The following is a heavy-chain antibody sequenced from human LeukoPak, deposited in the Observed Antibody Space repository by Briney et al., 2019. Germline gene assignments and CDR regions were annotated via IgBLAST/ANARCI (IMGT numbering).Heavy chain of an antibody. D-gene: IGHD3-16*01. CDR3: TTGVRSTDYDYVWGSRPSDYFYYGMDF. CDR1: GFPFSTYA. CDR2: IKSKVDGGTT. Sequence: GGSLRLSCAACGFPFSTYAMKWVRQAPGKGREWVGRIKSKVDGGTTDYAAPAKGRFIFSRDDSENMLYLQMHSLQPENTAVYYCTTGVRSTDYDYVWGSRPSDYFYYGMDFWGQGTTVTVSS. V-gene: IGHV3-15*07. J-gene: IGHJ6*02.